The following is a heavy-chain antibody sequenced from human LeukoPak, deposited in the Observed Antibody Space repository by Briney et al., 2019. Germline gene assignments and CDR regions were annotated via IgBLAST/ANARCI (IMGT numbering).Heavy chain of an antibody. CDR2: IYPGDSDT. CDR1: GYSFTSYW. V-gene: IGHV5-51*01. CDR3: ARRSTISARLFDS. D-gene: IGHD6-6*01. J-gene: IGHJ4*02. Sequence: GESLKISFKGSGYSFTSYWIGWVRQVPGKGLEWMGIIYPGDSDTRYSPSFQGQVTISADKSISTAYLQWSSLKASDTAMYYCARRSTISARLFDSWGQGTLVIVSS.